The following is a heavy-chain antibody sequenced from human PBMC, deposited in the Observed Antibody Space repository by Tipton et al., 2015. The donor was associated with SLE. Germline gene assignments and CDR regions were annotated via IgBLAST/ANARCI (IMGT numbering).Heavy chain of an antibody. CDR3: ARGVAERLGLDF. V-gene: IGHV4-59*01. D-gene: IGHD6-19*01. J-gene: IGHJ4*02. CDR1: DGYISGTYY. Sequence: TLSLTCTVSDGYISGTYYWHWIRQSPGKALEWIGYIYFDGNSNGRGNYNPSLKSRVTMSVDPSKMQFSLNLNSVTAADTALYFCARGVAERLGLDFWGQGSLVTVSS. CDR2: IYFDGNS.